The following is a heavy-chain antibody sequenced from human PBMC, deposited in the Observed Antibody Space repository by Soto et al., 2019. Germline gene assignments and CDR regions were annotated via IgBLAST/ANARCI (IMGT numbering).Heavy chain of an antibody. CDR1: GGSFSGYY. J-gene: IGHJ5*02. Sequence: QVQLQQWGAGLLKPSETLSLTCAVYGGSFSGYYWSWIRQPPGKGLEWIGEINHSGSTNYNPSLKSRGTRSVDTAKNQCTLKLSAVTAADTAVYYGASAHRSNNHYYHSNTGWFDPWGQGTLVTVSS. CDR3: ASAHRSNNHYYHSNTGWFDP. D-gene: IGHD3-22*01. CDR2: INHSGST. V-gene: IGHV4-34*01.